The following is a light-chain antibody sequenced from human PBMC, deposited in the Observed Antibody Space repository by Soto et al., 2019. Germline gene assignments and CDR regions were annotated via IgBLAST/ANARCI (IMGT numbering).Light chain of an antibody. CDR3: QVWDASDNKVV. Sequence: SYELTQPPSVSVAPGQTARITCGGNNIESKSAHWYQQKPGQAPVVVVYDDRERPSGIPERFSGSNSGNTATLTISRVEAGDEADYFCQVWDASDNKVVFGGGTQLTVL. V-gene: IGLV3-21*02. CDR1: NIESKS. CDR2: DDR. J-gene: IGLJ2*01.